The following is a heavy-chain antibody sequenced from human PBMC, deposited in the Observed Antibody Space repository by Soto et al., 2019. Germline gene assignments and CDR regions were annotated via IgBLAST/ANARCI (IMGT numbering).Heavy chain of an antibody. V-gene: IGHV5-10-1*01. CDR3: ASLLVYGDWTPP. J-gene: IGHJ5*02. D-gene: IGHD4-17*01. CDR2: IDHSDSYT. Sequence: LKICRKCSVYXFTRYWVSWMRQMTGKGLEWMGRIDHSDSYTNYSPSFQGHVTIPADKSISTAYLQWSSLKASDTVMYYCASLLVYGDWTPPRGQGNLVTVSS. CDR1: VYXFTRYW.